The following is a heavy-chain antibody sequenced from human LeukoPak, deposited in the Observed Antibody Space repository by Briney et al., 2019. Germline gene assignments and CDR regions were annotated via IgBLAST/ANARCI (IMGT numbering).Heavy chain of an antibody. D-gene: IGHD1-26*01. J-gene: IGHJ4*02. CDR2: ISSSGSTI. Sequence: GGSLRLSCAASGFTFSRFWMSWVRQAPGKGLEWVSYISSSGSTIYYADSVKGRFTISRDNAKNSLYLQMNSLRAEDTAVYYCASQVGATNAAFDYWGQGTLVTVSS. CDR3: ASQVGATNAAFDY. CDR1: GFTFSRFW. V-gene: IGHV3-48*03.